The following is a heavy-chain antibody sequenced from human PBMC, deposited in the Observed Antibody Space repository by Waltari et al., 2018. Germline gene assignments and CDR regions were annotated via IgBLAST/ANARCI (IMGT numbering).Heavy chain of an antibody. V-gene: IGHV4-59*01. CDR1: GGSISSYY. J-gene: IGHJ4*02. CDR3: ARDSGSYSLRY. CDR2: IYYSGST. Sequence: QVQLQESGPGLVKPSETLSLTCTVSGGSISSYYWSWIRQPPGKGLEWIGYIYYSGSTNYNPPLKSRVTISVDTSKNQFSLKLSSVTAADTAVYYCARDSGSYSLRYWGQGTLVTVSS. D-gene: IGHD1-26*01.